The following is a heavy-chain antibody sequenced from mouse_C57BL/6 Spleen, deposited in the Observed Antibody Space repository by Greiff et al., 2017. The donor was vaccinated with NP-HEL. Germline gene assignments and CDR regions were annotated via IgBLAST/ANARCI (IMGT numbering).Heavy chain of an antibody. Sequence: QVQLQQPGAELVKPGASVKLSCKASGYTFTSYWMHWVKQRPGQGLEWIGMIHPNSGSTNYNEKFKSKATLTVDKSSSTAYMQLSSLTSEDSAVYYCARGMGPFYGSSLRAMDYWGQGTSVTVSS. J-gene: IGHJ4*01. V-gene: IGHV1-64*01. D-gene: IGHD1-1*01. CDR3: ARGMGPFYGSSLRAMDY. CDR2: IHPNSGST. CDR1: GYTFTSYW.